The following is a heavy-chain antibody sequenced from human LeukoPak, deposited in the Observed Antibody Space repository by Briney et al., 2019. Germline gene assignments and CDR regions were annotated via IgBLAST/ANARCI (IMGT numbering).Heavy chain of an antibody. CDR3: ARTISSSGIYYYYYMDV. D-gene: IGHD6-6*01. J-gene: IGHJ6*03. CDR1: GFTVSSNY. V-gene: IGHV3-53*01. CDR2: IYSGGST. Sequence: PGGSLRLSCAASGFTVSSNYMSWVRQAPGKGLEWVSVIYSGGSTYYADSVKGRFTISRDNSKNTLYLQMNSLRAEDTAAYYCARTISSSGIYYYYYMDVWGKGTTVTVSS.